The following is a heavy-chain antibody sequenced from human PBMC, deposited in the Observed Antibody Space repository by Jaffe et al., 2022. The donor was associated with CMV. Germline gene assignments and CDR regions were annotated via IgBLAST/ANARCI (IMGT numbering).Heavy chain of an antibody. D-gene: IGHD3-22*01. J-gene: IGHJ4*02. Sequence: QVQLQQWGAGLLKPSETLSLTCAVYGGSFSGYYWSWIRQPPGKGLEWIGEINHSGSTNYNPSLKSRVTISVDTSKNQFSLKLSSVTAADTAVYYCARDQRVVVITTGFDYWGQGTLVTVSS. V-gene: IGHV4-34*01. CDR1: GGSFSGYY. CDR3: ARDQRVVVITTGFDY. CDR2: INHSGST.